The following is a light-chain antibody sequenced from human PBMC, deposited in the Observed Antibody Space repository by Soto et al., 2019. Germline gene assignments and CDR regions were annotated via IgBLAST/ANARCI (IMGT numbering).Light chain of an antibody. Sequence: DIQMTQSPSTLSASVGDGVTITCRASQGIRNDLGWYQQKPGKAPKLLIYAASSLESGVPSRFSGSGYGTEFTLTISSPQPDDFATYYCQQYNTYSSLTFGGRAKVDIK. J-gene: IGKJ4*01. V-gene: IGKV1-17*01. CDR1: QGIRND. CDR2: AAS. CDR3: QQYNTYSSLT.